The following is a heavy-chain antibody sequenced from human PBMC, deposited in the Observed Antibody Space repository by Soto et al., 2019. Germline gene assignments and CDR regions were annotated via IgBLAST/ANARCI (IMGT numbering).Heavy chain of an antibody. CDR2: LGAADDP. Sequence: GGSLRLSCRGSGFTFSNSWMHWVRQRTGKGLEWVSGLGAADDPYYIASVKGRFSVSRDNAQNSLYLQMNNLRVDDTAVYFCARAYLGRLPRRADYYYAMDVWGRGTTVTVSS. J-gene: IGHJ6*02. CDR3: ARAYLGRLPRRADYYYAMDV. CDR1: GFTFSNSW. D-gene: IGHD1-26*01. V-gene: IGHV3-13*05.